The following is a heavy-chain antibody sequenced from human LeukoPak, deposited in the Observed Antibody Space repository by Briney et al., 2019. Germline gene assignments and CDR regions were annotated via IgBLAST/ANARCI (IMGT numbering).Heavy chain of an antibody. Sequence: GGSLRLSCAASGFTFSSYGMSWVRQAPGKGLEWVPAISGSGGSTYYADSVKGRFTISRDNSKNTLYLQMNSLRAEDTAVYYCAKGDSSGYYYVGNWFDPWGQGTLVTVSS. D-gene: IGHD3-22*01. CDR3: AKGDSSGYYYVGNWFDP. J-gene: IGHJ5*02. CDR2: ISGSGGST. V-gene: IGHV3-23*01. CDR1: GFTFSSYG.